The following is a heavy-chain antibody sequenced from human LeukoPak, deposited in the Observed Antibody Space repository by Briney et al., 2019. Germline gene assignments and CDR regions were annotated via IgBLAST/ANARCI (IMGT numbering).Heavy chain of an antibody. J-gene: IGHJ4*02. D-gene: IGHD6-19*01. CDR2: IYYSGST. V-gene: IGHV4-59*12. CDR1: GGSISSYY. CDR3: ARAGGSGLIDY. Sequence: SETLSLTCTVSGGSISSYYWSWIRQPPGKVLEWIGYIYYSGSTNYNPSLKSRVTISVDTSKNQFSLKLTSVTAADTAVYYCARAGGSGLIDYWGQGTLVTVSS.